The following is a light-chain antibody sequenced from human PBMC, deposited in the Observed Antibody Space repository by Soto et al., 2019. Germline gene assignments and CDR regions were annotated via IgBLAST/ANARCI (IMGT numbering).Light chain of an antibody. CDR2: GAS. CDR1: QTVSSS. Sequence: EMVMTQSPATLSVYPGERATLSCRASQTVSSSLAWYQQKPGQAPRLLIYGASTRATGIPARFSGSGSGTEFTLTISILQSEDFAVYYCQQYDTWPPELTFGGGTKVEIK. J-gene: IGKJ4*01. V-gene: IGKV3-15*01. CDR3: QQYDTWPPELT.